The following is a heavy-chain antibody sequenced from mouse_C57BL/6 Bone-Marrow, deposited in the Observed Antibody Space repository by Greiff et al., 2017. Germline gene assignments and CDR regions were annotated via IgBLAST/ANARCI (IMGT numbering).Heavy chain of an antibody. CDR1: GFTFKNTY. D-gene: IGHD1-1*02. J-gene: IGHJ1*03. CDR3: GRDYSGGGSLDD. Sequence: EVQLQESVAELVRPGASVKLSCTASGFTFKNTYMHWVKQRPEQGLEWIGRIDPANGNTKYAPKFKGKATITVDTSSNTAYLQLSSLTSEDAAIYYCGRDYSGGGSLDDWGKGTTVTVSS. CDR2: IDPANGNT. V-gene: IGHV14-3*01.